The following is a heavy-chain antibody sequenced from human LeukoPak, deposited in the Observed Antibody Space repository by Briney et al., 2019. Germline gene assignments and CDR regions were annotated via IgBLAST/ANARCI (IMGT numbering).Heavy chain of an antibody. D-gene: IGHD6-13*01. J-gene: IGHJ4*02. CDR2: ISGSGGST. Sequence: GGSLRLSCAASGFTFSSYAMSWVRQAPGKGLEWVSAISGSGGSTYYADSVKGRLTISRDNSKNTLYLQMNSLRAEDTAVYYCAKGHSSSWYGDLFLLYWGQGTLVTVSS. CDR1: GFTFSSYA. V-gene: IGHV3-23*01. CDR3: AKGHSSSWYGDLFLLY.